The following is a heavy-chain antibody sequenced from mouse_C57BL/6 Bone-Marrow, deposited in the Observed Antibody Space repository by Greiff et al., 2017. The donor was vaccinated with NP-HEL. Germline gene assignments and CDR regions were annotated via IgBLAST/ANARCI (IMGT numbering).Heavy chain of an antibody. J-gene: IGHJ1*03. CDR1: GYTFTSYW. D-gene: IGHD1-1*01. Sequence: VKLQQSGAELAKPGASVKLSCKASGYTFTSYWMHWVKQRPGQGLEWIGYINPSSGYTKYNQKFKDKATLTADKSSSTAYMQLSSLTYEDSAVYYCARPPLYYYGSSPYWYFDVWGTGTTVTVSS. CDR2: INPSSGYT. CDR3: ARPPLYYYGSSPYWYFDV. V-gene: IGHV1-7*01.